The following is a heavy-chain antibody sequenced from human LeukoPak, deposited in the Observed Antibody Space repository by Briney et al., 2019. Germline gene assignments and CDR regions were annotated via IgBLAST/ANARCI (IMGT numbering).Heavy chain of an antibody. CDR1: GFTFSSYS. Sequence: PGGSLRLSCAASGFTFSSYSMNWVRQAPGKGLEWVSSISSSSSYIYYADSVKGRFTISRDNAKNSLYLQMNSLRAEDTAVYYCAKRRVRYGSGRSALDYWGQGTLVTVSS. V-gene: IGHV3-21*04. CDR2: ISSSSSYI. CDR3: AKRRVRYGSGRSALDY. D-gene: IGHD3-10*01. J-gene: IGHJ4*02.